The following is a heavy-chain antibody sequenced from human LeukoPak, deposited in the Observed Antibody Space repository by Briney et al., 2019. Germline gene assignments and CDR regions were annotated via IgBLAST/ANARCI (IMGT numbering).Heavy chain of an antibody. J-gene: IGHJ4*02. V-gene: IGHV4-39*07. CDR1: GASISSSSYY. CDR3: ARGPPRFVSF. CDR2: LHHSGTT. D-gene: IGHD5-24*01. Sequence: PSETLSLTCTVSGASISSSSYYWGWIRQPPGKGLEWIGGLHHSGTTYYNPSLKSRVTISVYTSQKQISLKVRSVTAADTAIYFCARGPPRFVSFWGPGTLVTVSS.